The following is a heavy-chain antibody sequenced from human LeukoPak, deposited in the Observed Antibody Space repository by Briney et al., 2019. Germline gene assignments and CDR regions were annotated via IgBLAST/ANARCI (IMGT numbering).Heavy chain of an antibody. CDR1: GFTFSNYW. V-gene: IGHV3-74*01. CDR3: AKDPGPMYYDFWSGYGTALDY. Sequence: GGSLRLSCAASGFTFSNYWMHWVRQAPGKGLVWVSLINSDGRSRTYADSVKGRFTISRDNAKNTLYLQMNSLRAEDTAVYYCAKDPGPMYYDFWSGYGTALDYWGQGTLVTVSS. CDR2: INSDGRSR. J-gene: IGHJ4*02. D-gene: IGHD3-3*01.